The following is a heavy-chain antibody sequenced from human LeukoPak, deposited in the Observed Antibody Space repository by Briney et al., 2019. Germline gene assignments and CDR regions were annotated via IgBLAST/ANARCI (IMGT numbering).Heavy chain of an antibody. V-gene: IGHV3-30*01. Sequence: GGSLRLSCEASGLSLSNYPMHWVRQAPGKGLEWITLITYDGAFDGGKTYYADSVKGRFTISRDNSKNTLYLQMNSLRAEDTAVYYCARVNELERQPHDYWGQGTLVTVSS. CDR2: ITYDGAFDGGKT. CDR3: ARVNELERQPHDY. J-gene: IGHJ4*02. CDR1: GLSLSNYP. D-gene: IGHD1-1*01.